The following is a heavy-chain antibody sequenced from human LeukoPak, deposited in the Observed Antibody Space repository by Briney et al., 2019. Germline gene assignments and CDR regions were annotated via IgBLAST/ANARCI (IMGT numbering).Heavy chain of an antibody. Sequence: ASVKVSCKASGYTFTSNYIHWVRQAPGQGLEWMGGIIPIFGTANYAQKFQGRVTITADESTSTAYMELSSLRSEDTAVYYCAREYHYDSSGFPGYWGQGTLVTVSS. J-gene: IGHJ4*02. CDR2: IIPIFGTA. D-gene: IGHD3-22*01. CDR3: AREYHYDSSGFPGY. CDR1: GYTFTSNY. V-gene: IGHV1-69*13.